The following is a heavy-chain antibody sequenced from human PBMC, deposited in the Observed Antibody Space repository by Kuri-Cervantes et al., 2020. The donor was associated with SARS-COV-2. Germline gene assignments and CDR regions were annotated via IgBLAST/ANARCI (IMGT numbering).Heavy chain of an antibody. CDR2: IYSGDGGTT. D-gene: IGHD2-15*01. CDR3: ARSFRYCSGGSCYDYYYGMDV. Sequence: GESLKISCEASGFTVSSNYMSWVRQAPGKGLEWVSVIYSGDGGTTYYSDSVKGRFTVSRDNSKNTLYLQMNSLRVEDTAVYYCARSFRYCSGGSCYDYYYGMDVWGQGTTVTVSS. V-gene: IGHV3-66*01. CDR1: GFTVSSNY. J-gene: IGHJ6*02.